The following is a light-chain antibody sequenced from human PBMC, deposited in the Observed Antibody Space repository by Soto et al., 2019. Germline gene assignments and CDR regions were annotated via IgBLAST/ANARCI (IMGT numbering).Light chain of an antibody. CDR3: QKLDTYPLI. Sequence: AIQMTQSPSSLSASVGDRVIITCRASQAIRNDLGWYQQKPGKAPKLLIYTASTLQSGVPSRFSGSGSGADFTLTIRSLQPEDSATYYCQKLDTYPLIFGQGTRLEI. CDR2: TAS. CDR1: QAIRND. V-gene: IGKV1-6*01. J-gene: IGKJ5*01.